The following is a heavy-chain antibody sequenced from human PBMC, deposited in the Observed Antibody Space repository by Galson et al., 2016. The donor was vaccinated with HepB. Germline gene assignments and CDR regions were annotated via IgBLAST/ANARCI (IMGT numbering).Heavy chain of an antibody. CDR1: GGSISGKY. D-gene: IGHD3-16*01. J-gene: IGHJ1*01. CDR3: ARSGGSAGMY. Sequence: ETLSLTCSVSGGSISGKYWSWTRQLPGKGLEWIAYMHDSGSTRYNPSPKSRVTISADTSINQFSLRLSSVTAGDTAVYYCARSGGSAGMYWGQGTLVTVSS. V-gene: IGHV4-59*08. CDR2: MHDSGST.